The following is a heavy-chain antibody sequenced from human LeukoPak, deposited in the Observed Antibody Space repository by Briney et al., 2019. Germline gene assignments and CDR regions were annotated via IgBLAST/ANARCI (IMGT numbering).Heavy chain of an antibody. CDR2: INAGNGNT. J-gene: IGHJ4*02. V-gene: IGHV1-3*01. D-gene: IGHD4-17*01. CDR1: GYTFTSYA. Sequence: GASVKVSCKASGYTFTSYAMHWVRQAPGQRLEWMGWINAGNGNTKYSQKFQGRVTITRDTSASTAYMELSSLRSEDTAVYYCARGSTVTTGSDYWGQGTLVTVSS. CDR3: ARGSTVTTGSDY.